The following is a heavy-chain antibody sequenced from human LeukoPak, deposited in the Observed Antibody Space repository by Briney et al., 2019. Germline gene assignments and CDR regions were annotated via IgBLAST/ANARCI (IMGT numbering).Heavy chain of an antibody. CDR2: ISSSGTS. D-gene: IGHD3-22*01. Sequence: SETLSLTCTVAGDSMTSYYWSWIRQPAGKGLEWMGRISSSGTSNYNPSLKSRLTMSVDTSKNQFSMKLSSVTAADTAVYYCARAPYYDSSGYTFDYWGQGTLVTVSS. J-gene: IGHJ4*02. V-gene: IGHV4-4*07. CDR3: ARAPYYDSSGYTFDY. CDR1: GDSMTSYY.